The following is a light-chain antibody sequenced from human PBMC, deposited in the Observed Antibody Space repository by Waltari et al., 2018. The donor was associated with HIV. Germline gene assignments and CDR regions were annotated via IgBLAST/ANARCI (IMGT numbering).Light chain of an antibody. CDR2: AVS. Sequence: QSALTQPASVSGSPGQSITISCTGTSSDVGGFNSVPWYQLHPGTAPKLMIYAVSNRPSGVSNRFSGSKSDNTASLTISGLQAEDEADYYCSSYTSTSTVYVFGTGTEVTVL. V-gene: IGLV2-14*03. CDR1: SSDVGGFNS. J-gene: IGLJ1*01. CDR3: SSYTSTSTVYV.